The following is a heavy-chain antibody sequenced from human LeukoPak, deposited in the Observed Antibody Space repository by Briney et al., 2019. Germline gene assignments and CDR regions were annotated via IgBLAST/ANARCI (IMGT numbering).Heavy chain of an antibody. CDR2: INPSDSST. CDR3: AREFHGYSYGSFDY. V-gene: IGHV1-46*01. J-gene: IGHJ4*02. CDR1: GYTFTSYY. Sequence: ASVKVSCKASGYTFTSYYMHWVRQAPGQGLEWMGIINPSDSSTSFAQRFQGRVTMTRDTSTSTVYMELSSLRSEDTAVYYCAREFHGYSYGSFDYWGQGTLVTVSA. D-gene: IGHD5-18*01.